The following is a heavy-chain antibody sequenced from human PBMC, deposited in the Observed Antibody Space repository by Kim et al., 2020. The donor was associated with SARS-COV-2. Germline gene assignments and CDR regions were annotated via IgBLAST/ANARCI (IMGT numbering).Heavy chain of an antibody. CDR3: ARIQYYYDSSGYIGDAFDI. D-gene: IGHD3-22*01. Sequence: GRVTMTRDTSTSTVYMELSSLRSEDTAVYYCARIQYYYDSSGYIGDAFDIWGQGTMVTVSS. V-gene: IGHV1-46*01. J-gene: IGHJ3*02.